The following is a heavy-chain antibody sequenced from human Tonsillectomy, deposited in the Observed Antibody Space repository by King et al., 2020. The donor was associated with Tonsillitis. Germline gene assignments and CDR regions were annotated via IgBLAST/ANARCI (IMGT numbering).Heavy chain of an antibody. CDR1: VFSLSTIGVG. Sequence: LTLKESGPTLVKPTQTLTLTCTFSVFSLSTIGVGVGWVRQPPVKALEWLALIYWDDDERSSPSLKNRLTITKDTSKNQVVLTMTNMDPVDTATYYCSRGTTSAAFDIWGQGIMVTVSS. V-gene: IGHV2-5*02. J-gene: IGHJ3*02. D-gene: IGHD1-26*01. CDR3: SRGTTSAAFDI. CDR2: IYWDDDE.